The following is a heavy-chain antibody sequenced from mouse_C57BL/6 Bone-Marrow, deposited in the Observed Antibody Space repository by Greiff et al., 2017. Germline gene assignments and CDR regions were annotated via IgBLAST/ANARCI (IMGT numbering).Heavy chain of an antibody. V-gene: IGHV1-82*01. D-gene: IGHD3-3*01. Sequence: VQLQQSGPELVKPGASVKISCKASGYAFSSSWMNWVKQRPGKGLEWIGRIYPGDGDTNYNGKFKGKATLTVDKPSSTAYMQLSSLTSEDSAVYYCARSKNLGDYWGQGTTLTVSS. CDR2: IYPGDGDT. CDR1: GYAFSSSW. CDR3: ARSKNLGDY. J-gene: IGHJ2*01.